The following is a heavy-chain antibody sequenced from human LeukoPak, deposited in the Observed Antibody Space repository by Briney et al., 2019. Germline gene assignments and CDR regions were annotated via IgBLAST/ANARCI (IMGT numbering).Heavy chain of an antibody. J-gene: IGHJ4*02. CDR1: GGSISSYY. D-gene: IGHD3-9*01. Sequence: PSETLSLTCTVSGGSISSYYWSWIRQPPGKGLEWIGYIYYSGSTNYNPSLKSRVTISVDTSKSQFSLKLSSVTAADTAVYYCARSKARTLLIDYWGQGTLVTVSS. CDR3: ARSKARTLLIDY. CDR2: IYYSGST. V-gene: IGHV4-59*08.